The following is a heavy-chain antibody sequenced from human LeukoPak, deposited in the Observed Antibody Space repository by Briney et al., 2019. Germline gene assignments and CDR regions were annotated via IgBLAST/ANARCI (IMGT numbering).Heavy chain of an antibody. CDR2: ISGYNGNT. CDR3: ARDTKRSRARWENLGFDP. CDR1: GYTFTSYG. Sequence: ASVKVSCKASGYTFTSYGISWVRQAPGQGLEWMGWISGYNGNTNYAQKLQGRVTMTTDTSTSTAYMELRSLRSDDTAVYYCARDTKRSRARWENLGFDPWGQGTLVTVS. V-gene: IGHV1-18*01. D-gene: IGHD1-26*01. J-gene: IGHJ5*02.